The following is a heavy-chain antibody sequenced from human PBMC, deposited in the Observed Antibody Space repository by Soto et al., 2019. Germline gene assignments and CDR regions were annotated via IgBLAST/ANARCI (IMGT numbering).Heavy chain of an antibody. CDR1: GASISSRSFY. CDR2: IYYDGST. D-gene: IGHD6-6*01. Sequence: SETLSLTCAVSGASISSRSFYWGWTRQPPGKGLESIANIYYDGSTYYNPSLKSRVTISLDTSKNQFSLKLSSVTAADTAVYNCARSHIVPRLFMYPYDSWGQGTLVTVSS. CDR3: ARSHIVPRLFMYPYDS. V-gene: IGHV4-39*01. J-gene: IGHJ4*02.